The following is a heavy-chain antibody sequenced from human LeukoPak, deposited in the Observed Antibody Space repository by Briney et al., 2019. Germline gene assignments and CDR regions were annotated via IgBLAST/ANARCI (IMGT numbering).Heavy chain of an antibody. CDR1: GYSFSSYW. CDR3: ARAANYGSTGYFQWAFDI. D-gene: IGHD3-22*01. J-gene: IGHJ3*02. V-gene: IGHV5-10-1*01. CDR2: IDPSDSYT. Sequence: PGGSLKISCKGSGYSFSSYWITWVRQMPGKGLEWMGRIDPSDSYTNYSPSFQGHVTISTDKSISTAYLQWSSLKASDTAMYYCARAANYGSTGYFQWAFDIWGQGTMVTVSS.